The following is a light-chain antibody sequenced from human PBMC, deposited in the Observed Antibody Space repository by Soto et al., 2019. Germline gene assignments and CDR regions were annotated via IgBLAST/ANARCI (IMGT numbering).Light chain of an antibody. CDR2: EVN. Sequence: QSALTQPASVSGPPGQSITISCTGTSSDVGGYKYVSWYQQHPGKAPRLMIYEVNNRPSGVSNRFSGSKSGNTASLTVSGLQAEDEADYYCSSFTSSSTLYVFGTGTKVT. CDR3: SSFTSSSTLYV. V-gene: IGLV2-14*01. J-gene: IGLJ1*01. CDR1: SSDVGGYKY.